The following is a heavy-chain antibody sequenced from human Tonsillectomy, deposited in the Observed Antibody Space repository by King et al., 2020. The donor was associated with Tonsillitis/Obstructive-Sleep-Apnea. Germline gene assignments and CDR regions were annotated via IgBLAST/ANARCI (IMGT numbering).Heavy chain of an antibody. J-gene: IGHJ6*03. Sequence: VQLVESGGGLVKPGGSLRLSCAASGFTFSDYYMSWIRQAPGKGLEWVSYISSSSSYTNYADSVKGRFTISRDNAKNSLYLQMNSLRAEDTAVYYCASDPSRILYRSYMDVWGKGTTVTVSS. CDR3: ASDPSRILYRSYMDV. D-gene: IGHD2-8*01. CDR2: ISSSSSYT. CDR1: GFTFSDYY. V-gene: IGHV3-11*05.